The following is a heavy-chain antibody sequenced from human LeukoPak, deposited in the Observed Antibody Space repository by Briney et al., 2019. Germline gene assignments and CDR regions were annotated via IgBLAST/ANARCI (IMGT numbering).Heavy chain of an antibody. Sequence: SETLSLTCAVSGGSISSNNWWGWVRQPAGKGLEWIGEIYHSGSPNYNPSLKSRVTISVDKSRNHFSLNLSSVTAADTAVYYCARFAQYNWNDRPFDYWGQGTLVTVSS. D-gene: IGHD1-1*01. V-gene: IGHV4-4*02. J-gene: IGHJ4*02. CDR3: ARFAQYNWNDRPFDY. CDR2: IYHSGSP. CDR1: GGSISSNNW.